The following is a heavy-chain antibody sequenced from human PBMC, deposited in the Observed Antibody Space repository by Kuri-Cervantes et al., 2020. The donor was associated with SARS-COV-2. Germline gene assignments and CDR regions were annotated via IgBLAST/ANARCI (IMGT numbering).Heavy chain of an antibody. CDR2: IYHSGST. Sequence: GSLRLSCAVSGYSISSGYYWGWIRQPPGKGLEWIGSIYHSGSTYYNPSLKSRVTISVDTSKNQFSLKLSSVTAADTAVYYCARPAVAGFFAYWGPGTLV. J-gene: IGHJ4*02. CDR3: ARPAVAGFFAY. CDR1: GYSISSGYY. D-gene: IGHD6-19*01. V-gene: IGHV4-38-2*01.